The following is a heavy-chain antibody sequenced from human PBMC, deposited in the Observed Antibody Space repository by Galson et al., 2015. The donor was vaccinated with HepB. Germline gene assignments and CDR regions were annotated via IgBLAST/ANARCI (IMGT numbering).Heavy chain of an antibody. CDR1: GYIFTTYG. Sequence: SVKVSCKASGYIFTTYGISWVRQAPGQGLEWMGWISGYNDYTNYAQKYRGGVAMTTDTSTSTAYLELRSLRSDDTAVYYCTRNNSDKHSFDVWGQGTLVTVSS. V-gene: IGHV1-18*01. CDR2: ISGYNDYT. D-gene: IGHD1/OR15-1a*01. CDR3: TRNNSDKHSFDV. J-gene: IGHJ3*01.